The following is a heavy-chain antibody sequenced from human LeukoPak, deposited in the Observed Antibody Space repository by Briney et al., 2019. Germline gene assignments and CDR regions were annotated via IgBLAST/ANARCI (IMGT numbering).Heavy chain of an antibody. CDR2: IYYSGST. Sequence: SETLSLTCTVSGGSISSSSYYWGWIRQPPGKGLEWIGSIYYSGSTYYNPSLKSRVTISVDTSKNQFSLKLSSVTAADTAVYYCAREVPYYYDSSGRTVDYWGQGTLVTVSS. J-gene: IGHJ4*02. V-gene: IGHV4-39*07. D-gene: IGHD3-22*01. CDR1: GGSISSSSYY. CDR3: AREVPYYYDSSGRTVDY.